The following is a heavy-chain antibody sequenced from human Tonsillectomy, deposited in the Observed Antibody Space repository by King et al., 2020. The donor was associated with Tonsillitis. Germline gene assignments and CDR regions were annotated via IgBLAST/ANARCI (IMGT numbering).Heavy chain of an antibody. CDR1: GFTVSSDY. D-gene: IGHD3-10*01. CDR2: IYSGGST. CDR3: ARDYYGSGFFDY. Sequence: VQLVESGGGLVQPGGSLRLSCAASGFTVSSDYMSWVRQAPGKGLEWVSVIYSGGSTYYAATVKGRFTISSDNSKNPLYLQMNSLRAEDTAVYYCARDYYGSGFFDYWGQGTLVTVSS. J-gene: IGHJ4*02. V-gene: IGHV3-66*01.